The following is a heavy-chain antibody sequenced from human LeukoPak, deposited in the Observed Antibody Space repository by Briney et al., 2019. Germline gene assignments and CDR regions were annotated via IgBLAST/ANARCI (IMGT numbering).Heavy chain of an antibody. CDR2: IGPSGDNT. D-gene: IGHD7-27*01. CDR3: GRDLNWGAFDI. Sequence: GGSLRLSCAASGFTFSNYAMSWVRQAPGKGLEWVSGIGPSGDNTYYADSVKGRFTISRDNSRNTVLLQMNSLTAEDTAVYYCGRDLNWGAFDIRGLGAMVTVSS. J-gene: IGHJ3*02. V-gene: IGHV3-23*01. CDR1: GFTFSNYA.